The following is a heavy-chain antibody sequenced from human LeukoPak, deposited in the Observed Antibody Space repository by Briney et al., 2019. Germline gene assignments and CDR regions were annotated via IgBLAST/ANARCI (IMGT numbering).Heavy chain of an antibody. Sequence: SETLSLTCAVYGGSFSGYYWSWIRQPPGKGLEWIGEINHSGSTNYNPSLKSRVTISVDTSKNQFSLKLSSVTAADTAVYYCARRVFDRSGEWLFDYWGQGTLVTVSS. CDR1: GGSFSGYY. CDR2: INHSGST. V-gene: IGHV4-34*01. CDR3: ARRVFDRSGEWLFDY. J-gene: IGHJ4*02. D-gene: IGHD3-22*01.